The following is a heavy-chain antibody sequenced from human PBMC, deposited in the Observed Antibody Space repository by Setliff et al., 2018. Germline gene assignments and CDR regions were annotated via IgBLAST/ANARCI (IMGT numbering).Heavy chain of an antibody. CDR2: IYASGST. V-gene: IGHV4-61*02. CDR1: GGSISSDSDY. J-gene: IGHJ4*02. CDR3: TKGRVGLAARAGY. Sequence: SETLSLTCTVSGGSISSDSDYWSWIRQSAGKGLERIGRIYASGSTEYNPSLGSRVTISVDTSRNQFSLQLSSVTSADTAIYYCTKGRVGLAARAGYWGQGTLVTVSS. D-gene: IGHD1-26*01.